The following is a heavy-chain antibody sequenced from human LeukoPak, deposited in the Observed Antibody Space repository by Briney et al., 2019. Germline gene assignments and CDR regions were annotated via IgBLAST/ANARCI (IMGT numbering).Heavy chain of an antibody. V-gene: IGHV5-51*01. D-gene: IGHD1-26*01. CDR1: GYRFTSYW. CDR3: ARGPILGGATGGGYYFDY. Sequence: GESLKISCKGSGYRFTSYWIGWVRQMPGKGLEWMGIIYPGDSDTRYSPSFQGQVTISADKSISTAYLQWSSLKASDTAMYYCARGPILGGATGGGYYFDYWGQGTLVTVSS. CDR2: IYPGDSDT. J-gene: IGHJ4*02.